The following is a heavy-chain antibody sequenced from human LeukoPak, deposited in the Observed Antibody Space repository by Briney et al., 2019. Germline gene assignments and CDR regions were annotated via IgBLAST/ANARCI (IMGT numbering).Heavy chain of an antibody. V-gene: IGHV4-59*08. Sequence: SETLSLTRSVSGGSISTYYWSWIRQTPGKGLEWIGYVYDSGTTNYNPSLKGRVTISSDTSKNQFSLNLRSVNAADTAIYYCARHGGSLGYFDYWGRGTLVTVSS. CDR3: ARHGGSLGYFDY. J-gene: IGHJ4*02. CDR2: VYDSGTT. D-gene: IGHD1-26*01. CDR1: GGSISTYY.